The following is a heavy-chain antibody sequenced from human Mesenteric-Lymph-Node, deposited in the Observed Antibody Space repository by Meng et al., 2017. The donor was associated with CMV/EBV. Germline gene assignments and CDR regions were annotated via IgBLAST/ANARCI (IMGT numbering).Heavy chain of an antibody. CDR1: GFTFSDYY. D-gene: IGHD5/OR15-5a*01. J-gene: IGHJ4*02. CDR3: AKMWAVSAPGY. V-gene: IGHV3-30*02. CDR2: IRYDGSTK. Sequence: GESLKISCAASGFTFSDYYMNWVRQAPGKGLEWVAFIRYDGSTKYYAASVKGRFTISRDNSKNTLFLQMNSLGADDTATYYCAKMWAVSAPGYWGQGTLVTVSS.